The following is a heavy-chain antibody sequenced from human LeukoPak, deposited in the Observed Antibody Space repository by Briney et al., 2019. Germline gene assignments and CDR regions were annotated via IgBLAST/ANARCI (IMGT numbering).Heavy chain of an antibody. V-gene: IGHV3-11*01. CDR2: ISSSGSTI. CDR1: GFTFSDYY. D-gene: IGHD3-10*01. CDR3: AKSILWFGEPIDY. Sequence: GGSLRLSCAASGFTFSDYYMSWIRQAPGKGLEWVSYISSSGSTIYYADSVKGRFTISRDNAKNSLYLQMNSLRAEDTALYYCAKSILWFGEPIDYWGQGTLVTVSS. J-gene: IGHJ4*02.